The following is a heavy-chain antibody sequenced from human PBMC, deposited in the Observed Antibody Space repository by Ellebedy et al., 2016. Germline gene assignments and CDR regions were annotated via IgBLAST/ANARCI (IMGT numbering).Heavy chain of an antibody. V-gene: IGHV1-2*02. CDR2: IDPNSGGT. CDR1: GGTFSSYA. D-gene: IGHD1-1*01. Sequence: ASVKVSXXASGGTFSSYAISWVRQAPGQGLEWMGWIDPNSGGTIYAQNFQGRVTMTRDTSISTAYMELSSLRYDDTAIYYCASGGPGTAGTTVDYWGQGTLVTVSS. J-gene: IGHJ4*02. CDR3: ASGGPGTAGTTVDY.